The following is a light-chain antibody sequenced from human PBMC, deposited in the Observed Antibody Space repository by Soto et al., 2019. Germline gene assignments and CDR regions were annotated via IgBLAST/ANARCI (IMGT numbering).Light chain of an antibody. CDR1: SSDVGGYNY. CDR3: SSYTSSSTLV. J-gene: IGLJ1*01. CDR2: EVS. V-gene: IGLV2-14*01. Sequence: QSALTQPASVSGSPGQSITISCTGTSSDVGGYNYVSWYQQHPGKAPKLMIYEVSNRPSGVSNRFSGSKSGNTASLTISGLQAEYDADYYCSSYTSSSTLVFGTGTKVTVL.